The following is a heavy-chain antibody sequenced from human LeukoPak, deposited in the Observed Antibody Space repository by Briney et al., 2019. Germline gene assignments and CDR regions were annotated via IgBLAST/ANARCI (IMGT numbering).Heavy chain of an antibody. D-gene: IGHD5/OR15-5a*01. CDR3: AKEDSVMCLRQVFDS. J-gene: IGHJ4*02. CDR2: IRYDGSNA. Sequence: GGSLRLSCAASGFTFSNYGMHWARQAPGKGLEWVAFIRYDGSNAYYAHSVKGRFTVSRDNSKNMMYLQMNSLRAEDTAVYHCAKEDSVMCLRQVFDSWGQGTVVTVSS. CDR1: GFTFSNYG. V-gene: IGHV3-30*02.